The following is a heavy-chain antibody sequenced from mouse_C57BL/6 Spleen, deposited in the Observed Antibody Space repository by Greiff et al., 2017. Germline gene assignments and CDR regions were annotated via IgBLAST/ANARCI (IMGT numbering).Heavy chain of an antibody. CDR1: GYAFSSYW. Sequence: QVQLQQSGAELVKPGASVKISCKASGYAFSSYWMNWVKQRPGKGLEWIGQIYPGDGDTNYNRKFKGKATLTADKSSSTAYMQLSSLTSEDSAVYFCARILYYYGSSYFDYWGQGTTLTVSS. CDR2: IYPGDGDT. V-gene: IGHV1-80*01. J-gene: IGHJ2*01. CDR3: ARILYYYGSSYFDY. D-gene: IGHD1-1*01.